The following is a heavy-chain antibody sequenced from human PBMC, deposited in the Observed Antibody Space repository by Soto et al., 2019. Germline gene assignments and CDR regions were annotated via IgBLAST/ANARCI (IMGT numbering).Heavy chain of an antibody. V-gene: IGHV3-30-3*01. CDR1: GFTFSFYA. D-gene: IGHD6-6*01. CDR3: ARDSSSNYFDY. J-gene: IGHJ4*02. CDR2: ISYDGSTE. Sequence: QVQLVESGGGVVQPGRSLRLSCAASGFTFSFYAMHWVRQTPGKGLEWVAIISYDGSTEYYADSVKGRFTISRDTSKNTLYLQMNSLRTEDTAVYYCARDSSSNYFDYWGQGTLVTVSS.